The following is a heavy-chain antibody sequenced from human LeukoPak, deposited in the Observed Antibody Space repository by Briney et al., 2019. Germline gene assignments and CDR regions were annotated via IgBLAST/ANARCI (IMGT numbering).Heavy chain of an antibody. V-gene: IGHV3-30-3*01. CDR3: ARGADEFVWGSYRSNWFDP. CDR1: GFTFSSYA. J-gene: IGHJ5*02. D-gene: IGHD3-16*02. Sequence: GGSLRLSCAASGFTFSSYAMHWVRQAPGKGLEWVAVISYDGSNKYYADAVKGRFTISRDNSKNTLYLQMNSLRAEDTAVYYCARGADEFVWGSYRSNWFDPWGQGTLVTVSS. CDR2: ISYDGSNK.